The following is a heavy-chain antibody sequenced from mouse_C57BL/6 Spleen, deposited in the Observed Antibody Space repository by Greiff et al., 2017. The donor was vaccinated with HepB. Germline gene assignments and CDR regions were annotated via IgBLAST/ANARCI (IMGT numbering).Heavy chain of an antibody. CDR1: GYTFTSYW. V-gene: IGHV1-55*01. CDR3: ALYDYGYFDY. CDR2: IYPGSGST. D-gene: IGHD2-4*01. Sequence: VKLQQPGAELVKPGASVKMSCKASGYTFTSYWITWVKQRPGQGLEWIGDIYPGSGSTNYNEKFKSKATLTVDTSASTAYMQLSSLTSEDSAVYYCALYDYGYFDYWGQGTTLTVSS. J-gene: IGHJ2*01.